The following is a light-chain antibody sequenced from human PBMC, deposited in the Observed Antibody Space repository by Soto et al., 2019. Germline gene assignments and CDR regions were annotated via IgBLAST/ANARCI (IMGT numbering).Light chain of an antibody. CDR3: QKYARAPLT. CDR1: QGINNY. J-gene: IGKJ4*01. CDR2: GAS. Sequence: DIQMTQSPSALSASVGDRVTITCRASQGINNYLAWYQQKPRKVPKLLIYGASTLKSGVPSRFSGRGSGTDFSLTINSLQPEDVATYYCQKYARAPLTFGGGTKVEIK. V-gene: IGKV1-27*01.